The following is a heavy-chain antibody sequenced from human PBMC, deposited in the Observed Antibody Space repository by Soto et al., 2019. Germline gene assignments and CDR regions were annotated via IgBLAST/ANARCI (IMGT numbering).Heavy chain of an antibody. J-gene: IGHJ4*02. D-gene: IGHD2-15*01. CDR1: GFTFSSYA. CDR3: AKETAVVVAATGIDYFDY. V-gene: IGHV3-23*01. CDR2: ISGSGGST. Sequence: GGSLRLSCAASGFTFSSYAMSWVRQAPGKGLEWVSAISGSGGSTYYADSVKGRFTISRDNSKNTLYLQMNSLRAEDTAVYYCAKETAVVVAATGIDYFDYWGQGTLVTVSS.